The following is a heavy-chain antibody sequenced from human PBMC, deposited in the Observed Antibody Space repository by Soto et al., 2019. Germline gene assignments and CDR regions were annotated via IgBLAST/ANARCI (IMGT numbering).Heavy chain of an antibody. J-gene: IGHJ4*02. V-gene: IGHV3-21*01. D-gene: IGHD3-22*01. Sequence: EVQLVESGGRPVRPGGSLKLSSAASGFHFITYSLSWLRQAPGKRLEWVASISSSAVYIDYADSVKGRFTISRDNANNSLYLQMNSLRAEDTATYRCVRDGLDYYDTERLYFDNWGQGTLVTVSS. CDR2: ISSSAVYI. CDR3: VRDGLDYYDTERLYFDN. CDR1: GFHFITYS.